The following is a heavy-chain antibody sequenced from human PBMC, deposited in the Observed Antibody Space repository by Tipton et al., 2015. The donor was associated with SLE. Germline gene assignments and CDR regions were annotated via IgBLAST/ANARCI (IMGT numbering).Heavy chain of an antibody. CDR3: ARRSRPFDY. CDR1: GGSISSYY. CDR2: IYHSGST. D-gene: IGHD3-10*01. J-gene: IGHJ4*02. Sequence: LRLSCTVSGGSISSYYWSWIRQPPGKGLEWIGSIYHSGSTYYNPSLKSRVTISVDTSKNQFSLKLSSVTAADTAVHYCARRSRPFDYWGQGTLVTVSS. V-gene: IGHV4-59*04.